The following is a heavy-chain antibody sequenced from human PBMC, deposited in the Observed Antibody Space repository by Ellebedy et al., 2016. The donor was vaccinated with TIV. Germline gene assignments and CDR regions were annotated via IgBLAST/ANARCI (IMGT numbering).Heavy chain of an antibody. D-gene: IGHD4-17*01. CDR2: IWYDGSNK. CDR3: ARDRAATVTTLFLDY. CDR1: GFTFSSYG. J-gene: IGHJ4*02. V-gene: IGHV3-33*01. Sequence: PGGSLRLSCAASGFTFSSYGMHWVSQSPGKGLEWVAVIWYDGSNKYYADSVKGRFTISRDNSKNTLYLQMNSLRAEDTAVYYCARDRAATVTTLFLDYWGQGTLVTVSS.